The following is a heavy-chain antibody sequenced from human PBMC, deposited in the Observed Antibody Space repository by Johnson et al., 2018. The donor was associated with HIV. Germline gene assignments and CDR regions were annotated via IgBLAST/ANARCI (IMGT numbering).Heavy chain of an antibody. CDR3: ARGPILEWLSGDGFDM. J-gene: IGHJ3*02. CDR1: GFTFSSYA. Sequence: QVQLVESGGGVVQPGRSLRLSCAASGFTFSSYAMHWVRQAPGPGLEWVAVISYDGSNKYYADSVKGRFTISRDNSKNTQYLQMNSLRVEDTAMYYCARGPILEWLSGDGFDMWGQVTMVTVSS. V-gene: IGHV3-30*04. CDR2: ISYDGSNK. D-gene: IGHD3-3*01.